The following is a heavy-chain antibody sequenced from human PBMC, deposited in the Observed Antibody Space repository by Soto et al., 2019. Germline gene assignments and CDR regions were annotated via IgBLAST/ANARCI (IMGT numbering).Heavy chain of an antibody. CDR3: ARDAPTIAAQDDY. Sequence: SVKVSCKASGFTFTSSAVQWLRQARGQRLEWIGWIVVGTGNTNSAQKFQKRVTITRDMSTSTAYMELRSLRSDDTAVYYCARDAPTIAAQDDYWGQGTLVTVSS. J-gene: IGHJ4*02. CDR2: IVVGTGNT. V-gene: IGHV1-58*01. D-gene: IGHD6-13*01. CDR1: GFTFTSSA.